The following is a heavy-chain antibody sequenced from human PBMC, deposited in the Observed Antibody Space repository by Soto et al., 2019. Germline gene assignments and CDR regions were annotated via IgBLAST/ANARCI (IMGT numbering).Heavy chain of an antibody. CDR3: ARGRYGDY. Sequence: QVHLVQSGAEVKKPGASVKVSCKGSGYAFSTYGITWVRQAPGQGLEWMGWISAHNGNTNYAQKLQGRVTMTRDTSTSTAYMELRSLRSDDTAVYYCARGRYGDYWGQGALVTVSS. CDR1: GYAFSTYG. V-gene: IGHV1-18*01. CDR2: ISAHNGNT. D-gene: IGHD1-1*01. J-gene: IGHJ4*02.